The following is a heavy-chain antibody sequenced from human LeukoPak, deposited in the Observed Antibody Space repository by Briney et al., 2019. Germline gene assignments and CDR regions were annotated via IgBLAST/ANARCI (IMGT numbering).Heavy chain of an antibody. CDR2: IIPILGIA. J-gene: IGHJ6*03. CDR3: ARDNLNYYYMDV. Sequence: GSSVKVSCKASGGTFSSYAISWVRQAPGQGLEWMGRIIPILGIANYAQKFQGRVTITADKSTSTAYMELSSLRSEDTAVYYCARDNLNYYYMDVWGKGTTVTVSS. CDR1: GGTFSSYA. D-gene: IGHD1-20*01. V-gene: IGHV1-69*04.